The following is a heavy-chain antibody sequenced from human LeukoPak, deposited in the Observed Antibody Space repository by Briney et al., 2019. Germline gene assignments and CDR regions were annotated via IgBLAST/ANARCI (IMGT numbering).Heavy chain of an antibody. Sequence: SSETLSLTCTVSGASIISHYWSWIRQPPGKGLEGVGYIYYSGLTKYNPSLQSRVTMSVDMSKNQFSLKLSSVTAADTAVYYCARLDGRYFDWSPAYYYGMDVWGQGTTVTVSS. CDR1: GASIISHY. CDR2: IYYSGLT. CDR3: ARLDGRYFDWSPAYYYGMDV. V-gene: IGHV4-59*08. J-gene: IGHJ6*02. D-gene: IGHD3-9*01.